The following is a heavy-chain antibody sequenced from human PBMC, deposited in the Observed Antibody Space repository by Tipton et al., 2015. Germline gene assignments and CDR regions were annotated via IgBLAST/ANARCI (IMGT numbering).Heavy chain of an antibody. J-gene: IGHJ3*02. CDR2: ISGFNGRR. CDR3: ARDRTISAPTAFDI. Sequence: QLVQSGAEVKKPGASVTISCKASAFPLSDFGINWVRQAPGQGLEWMGWISGFNGRRQIAQKFEGRLIVTTDTSTDIAYLTLESLTSDDTGTYYCARDRTISAPTAFDIWGQGTMVTVSS. CDR1: AFPLSDFG. D-gene: IGHD1/OR15-1a*01. V-gene: IGHV1-18*01.